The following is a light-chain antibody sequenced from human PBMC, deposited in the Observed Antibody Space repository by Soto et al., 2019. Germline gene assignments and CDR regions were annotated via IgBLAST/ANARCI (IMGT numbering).Light chain of an antibody. CDR3: SSYTSNSTLVL. CDR1: SGDVGGYNF. V-gene: IGLV2-14*01. Sequence: QSVLTQPASVSGSPGQSITISCTGTSGDVGGYNFVSWYQQHPGKAPKLIIYEVSNRPSGVSNRFSGSKSGNTASLTISGLQAEDEADYYCSSYTSNSTLVLFGGGTKLTVL. CDR2: EVS. J-gene: IGLJ2*01.